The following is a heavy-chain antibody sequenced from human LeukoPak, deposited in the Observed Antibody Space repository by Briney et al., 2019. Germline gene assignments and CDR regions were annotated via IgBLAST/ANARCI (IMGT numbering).Heavy chain of an antibody. J-gene: IGHJ4*02. CDR2: IYYSGST. V-gene: IGHV4-39*01. CDR1: GGSISSSNYY. D-gene: IGHD2-2*01. CDR3: ARAGFLGYCNSASCYFDY. Sequence: SETLSLTCTVSGGSISSSNYYWGWIRQPPGKGLEWIGTIYYSGSTYYNPSLKSRVTISGDTSKNQFSLKLSSVTAADTAMYYCARAGFLGYCNSASCYFDYWGQGTLVTVSS.